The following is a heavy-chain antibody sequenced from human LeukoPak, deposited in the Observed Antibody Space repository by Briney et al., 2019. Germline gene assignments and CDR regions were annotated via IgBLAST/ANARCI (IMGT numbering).Heavy chain of an antibody. J-gene: IGHJ4*02. V-gene: IGHV3-21*01. CDR2: ISACSNFI. CDR3: ARDPGYSSGWFDY. Sequence: GGSLRLSCVVSGFTFSSYSMSWVRQAPGKGLEWVSSISACSNFISYADSVKGRFTISRDNAKKSLYLQMNSVRAEDTAVYYCARDPGYSSGWFDYWGQGALVTVSS. CDR1: GFTFSSYS. D-gene: IGHD6-19*01.